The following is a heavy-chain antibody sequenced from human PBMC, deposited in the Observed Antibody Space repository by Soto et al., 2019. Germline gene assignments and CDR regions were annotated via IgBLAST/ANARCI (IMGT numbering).Heavy chain of an antibody. J-gene: IGHJ4*02. CDR3: ARDRGSPGYSRSREFDY. V-gene: IGHV3-30-3*01. Sequence: QVQLVESGGGVVQPGRSLRLSCAASGFTFSSYAMHWVRQAPGKGLEWVAVISYDGSNKYYADSVKGRFTISRDNSKNTLYLQMNSLRAEDTAVYYCARDRGSPGYSRSREFDYWGKGTLVTVSS. D-gene: IGHD6-13*01. CDR2: ISYDGSNK. CDR1: GFTFSSYA.